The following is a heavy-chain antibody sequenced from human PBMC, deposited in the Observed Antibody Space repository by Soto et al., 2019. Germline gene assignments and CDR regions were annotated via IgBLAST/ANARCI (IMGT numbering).Heavy chain of an antibody. CDR2: ISSSSSYI. Sequence: GGSLRLSCAASGFTFSSYSMNWVRQAPGKGLEWVSSISSSSSYIYYADSVKGRFTISRDNAKNSLYLQMNSLRAEDTAVYYCARVRPLMVRGVITPPDYWGQGTLVTVSS. CDR3: ARVRPLMVRGVITPPDY. V-gene: IGHV3-21*01. J-gene: IGHJ4*02. D-gene: IGHD3-10*01. CDR1: GFTFSSYS.